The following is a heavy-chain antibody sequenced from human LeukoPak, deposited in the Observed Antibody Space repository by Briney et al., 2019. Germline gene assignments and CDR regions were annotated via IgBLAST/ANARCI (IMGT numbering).Heavy chain of an antibody. J-gene: IGHJ4*02. V-gene: IGHV1-69*01. Sequence: GSSVKVSCKASGGTFSSYAISWVRQAPGQGLEWMGGIIPIFGTANYAQKFQGRVTITADESTSTAYMELSSLRSEDTAVYYCARVESRYCSSTSCPEVYWRQGTLVTVSS. D-gene: IGHD2-2*01. CDR1: GGTFSSYA. CDR2: IIPIFGTA. CDR3: ARVESRYCSSTSCPEVY.